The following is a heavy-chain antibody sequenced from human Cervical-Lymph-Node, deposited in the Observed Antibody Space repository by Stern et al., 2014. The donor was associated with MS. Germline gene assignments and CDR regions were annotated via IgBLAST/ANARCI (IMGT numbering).Heavy chain of an antibody. D-gene: IGHD4-17*01. CDR3: ARGIVTNRPCATLHNLFDP. Sequence: VQLEESGAEVKKPGSSVNVSCKASVGTFSSSYAVTWVRLAPGHGLEWMGRIIPLIGLTNYAQKFQARLTITADKATSTVFMELSSLTSEDTAIYYCARGIVTNRPCATLHNLFDPWGQGTLVTVSS. V-gene: IGHV1-69*09. J-gene: IGHJ5*02. CDR2: IIPLIGLT. CDR1: VGTFSSSYA.